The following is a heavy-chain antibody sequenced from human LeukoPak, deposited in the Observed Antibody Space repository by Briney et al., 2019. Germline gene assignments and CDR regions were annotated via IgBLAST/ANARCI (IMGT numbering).Heavy chain of an antibody. Sequence: GGSLRLSCAASGFTVSSYAISWVRQAPGKGLEWVSAISGSGGRTYYADSVKGRFTISGDNSKNTLFLQMNSLRAEDTAVYYCAKDPKFYDYPRAFDIWGQGTMVTVSS. CDR3: AKDPKFYDYPRAFDI. CDR2: ISGSGGRT. CDR1: GFTVSSYA. D-gene: IGHD3-16*01. J-gene: IGHJ3*02. V-gene: IGHV3-23*01.